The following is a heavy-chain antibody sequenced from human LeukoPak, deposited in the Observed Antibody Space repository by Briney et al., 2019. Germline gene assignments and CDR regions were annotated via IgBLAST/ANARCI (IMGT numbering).Heavy chain of an antibody. J-gene: IGHJ4*02. Sequence: ASVKVSCKASGYTFTSYDINWVRQAPGQGLEWMGWISAYNGNTNYAQKLQGRVTMTTDTSTSTAYMELRSLRSDDTAVYYCARVALGYCSSTSCYRGIRVVDYFDYWGQGTLVTVSS. CDR3: ARVALGYCSSTSCYRGIRVVDYFDY. CDR1: GYTFTSYD. V-gene: IGHV1-18*01. D-gene: IGHD2-2*02. CDR2: ISAYNGNT.